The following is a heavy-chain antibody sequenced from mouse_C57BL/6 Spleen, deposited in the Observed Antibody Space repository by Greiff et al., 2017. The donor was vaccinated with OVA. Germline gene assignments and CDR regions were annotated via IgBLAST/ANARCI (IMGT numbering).Heavy chain of an antibody. CDR1: GYAFSSYW. Sequence: LVESGAELVKPGASVKISCKASGYAFSSYWMNWVKQRPGKGLEWIGQIYPGDGDTNYNGKFKGKATLTADKSSSTAYMQLSSLTSEDSAVYFCAGGSSYVGNWYFDVWGTGTTVTVSS. V-gene: IGHV1-80*01. CDR3: AGGSSYVGNWYFDV. J-gene: IGHJ1*03. CDR2: IYPGDGDT. D-gene: IGHD1-1*01.